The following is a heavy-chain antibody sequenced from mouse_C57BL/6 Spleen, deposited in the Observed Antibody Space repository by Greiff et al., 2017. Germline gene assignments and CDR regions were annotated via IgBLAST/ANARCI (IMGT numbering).Heavy chain of an antibody. CDR3: ARGGVITTVVATDYYFYY. Sequence: QVQLQQPGAELVKPGASVKLSCKASGYTFTSYWMHWVKQRPGRGLEWIGRIDPNSGGTKYNEKFKSKATLTVDKPSSTAYMQLSSLTSEASAVYYCARGGVITTVVATDYYFYYWGQGTTLTVSS. CDR1: GYTFTSYW. CDR2: IDPNSGGT. D-gene: IGHD1-1*01. V-gene: IGHV1-72*01. J-gene: IGHJ2*01.